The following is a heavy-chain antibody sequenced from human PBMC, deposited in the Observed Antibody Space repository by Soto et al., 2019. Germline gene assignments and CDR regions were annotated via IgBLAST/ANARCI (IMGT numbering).Heavy chain of an antibody. CDR2: ISWNSGSI. J-gene: IGHJ6*02. CDR1: GFTFDDYA. D-gene: IGHD6-13*01. CDR3: AKGDSSSFYYGMDV. V-gene: IGHV3-9*01. Sequence: EVQLVESGGGLVQPGRSLRLSCAASGFTFDDYAMHWVRQAPGKGLGWVSGISWNSGSIGYADSVKGRVTISRDNAKNSLYLQMNSLRAEDTALYYCAKGDSSSFYYGMDVWGQGTTVTVSS.